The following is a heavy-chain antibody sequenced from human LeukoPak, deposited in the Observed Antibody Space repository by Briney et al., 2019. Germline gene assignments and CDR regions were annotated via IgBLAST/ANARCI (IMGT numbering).Heavy chain of an antibody. CDR1: GFTVSSNY. V-gene: IGHV3-53*01. J-gene: IGHJ6*02. D-gene: IGHD6-13*01. Sequence: GGSLRLSCAASGFTVSSNYMSWVRQAPGKGLEWVSVISSGGTTYYADSVKGRFTISRDNSKNTLYLQVNSLRAEDTAIYYCARSSSWPYGMDVWGQGTTVTVSS. CDR3: ARSSSWPYGMDV. CDR2: ISSGGTT.